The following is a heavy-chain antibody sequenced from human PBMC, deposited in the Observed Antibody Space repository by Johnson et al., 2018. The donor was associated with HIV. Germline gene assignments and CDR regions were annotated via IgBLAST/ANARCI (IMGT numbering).Heavy chain of an antibody. V-gene: IGHV3-53*01. CDR1: GFTVSSNY. CDR2: IYSGGST. Sequence: MQLVESGGGLIQPGGSLRLSCAASGFTVSSNYMSWVRQAPGKGLEWVSGIYSGGSTYYADSVKGRFTISRDNSKNTLYLQMNSLRAEDTAVYYCAREGTVSYGGAFDIWGQGTMVTVSS. J-gene: IGHJ3*02. D-gene: IGHD4-17*01. CDR3: AREGTVSYGGAFDI.